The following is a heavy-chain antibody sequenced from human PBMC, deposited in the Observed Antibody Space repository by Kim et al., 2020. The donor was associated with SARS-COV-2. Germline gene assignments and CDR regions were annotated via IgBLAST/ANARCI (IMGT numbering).Heavy chain of an antibody. Sequence: GGSLRLSCAASGFTFSSYAMHWVRQAPGKGLEWVAVISYDGSNKYYADSVKGRFTISRDNSKNTLYLQMNSLRAEDTAVYYCAREQSLPAAQIYYYGMDVWGQGTTGNVS. CDR3: AREQSLPAAQIYYYGMDV. CDR1: GFTFSSYA. D-gene: IGHD2-2*01. J-gene: IGHJ6*02. V-gene: IGHV3-30-3*01. CDR2: ISYDGSNK.